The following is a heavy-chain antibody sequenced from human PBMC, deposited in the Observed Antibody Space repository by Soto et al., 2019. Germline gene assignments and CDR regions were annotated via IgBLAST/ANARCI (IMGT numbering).Heavy chain of an antibody. CDR1: GGSFSGYY. J-gene: IGHJ6*03. Sequence: SETLSLTCAVYGGSFSGYYWSWIRQPPGKGLEWIGEINHSGSTNYNPSLKSRVTISVDTSKNQFSLKLSSVTAADTAVYYCARGVRSSYDQKGYYYYYMDVWGKGTTVTVSS. V-gene: IGHV4-34*01. D-gene: IGHD5-18*01. CDR2: INHSGST. CDR3: ARGVRSSYDQKGYYYYYMDV.